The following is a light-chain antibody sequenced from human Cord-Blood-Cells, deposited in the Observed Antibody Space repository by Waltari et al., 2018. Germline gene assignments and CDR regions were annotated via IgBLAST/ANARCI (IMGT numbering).Light chain of an antibody. J-gene: IGLJ1*01. Sequence: QSALTQPASVSGSPGQSIPISCTGTSSDVGGYTCVYWYQQHPGKAPKLMIYEVSNRPSGVSNRFSGSKSGNTASLTISGLQAEDEADYYCSSYTSSSTYVFGTGTKVTVL. CDR2: EVS. CDR3: SSYTSSSTYV. V-gene: IGLV2-14*01. CDR1: SSDVGGYTC.